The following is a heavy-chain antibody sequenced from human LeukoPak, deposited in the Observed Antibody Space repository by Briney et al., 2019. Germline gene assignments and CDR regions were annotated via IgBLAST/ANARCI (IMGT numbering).Heavy chain of an antibody. D-gene: IGHD3-22*01. CDR3: AREVYYDSSGYYYAY. CDR2: INPNSGGT. CDR1: GYTFTGYY. V-gene: IGHV1-2*02. J-gene: IGHJ4*02. Sequence: ASVKVSCKASGYTFTGYYMHWVRHAPGQGLEWMVWINPNSGGTNYAQKFQDRVTMTRDTSISTAYMELSRLRSDDTAVYYCAREVYYDSSGYYYAYWGQGTLVTVSS.